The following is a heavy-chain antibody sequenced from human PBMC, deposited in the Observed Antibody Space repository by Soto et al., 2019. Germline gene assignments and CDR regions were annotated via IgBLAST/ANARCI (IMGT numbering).Heavy chain of an antibody. CDR3: AKASGESYPESRVFDQ. CDR1: GFTFSSYA. D-gene: IGHD1-26*01. Sequence: GGSLRLSCAASGFTFSSYAMSWVRQAPGKGLEWVSAISGSGGSTYYADSVKGRFTISRDNFKNTLYLQMNSLRAEDAAIYYCAKASGESYPESRVFDQWGQGTRVTVSS. V-gene: IGHV3-23*01. J-gene: IGHJ4*02. CDR2: ISGSGGST.